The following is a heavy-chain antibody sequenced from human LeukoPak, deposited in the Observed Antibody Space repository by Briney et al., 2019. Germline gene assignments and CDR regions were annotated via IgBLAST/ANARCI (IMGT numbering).Heavy chain of an antibody. D-gene: IGHD7-27*01. V-gene: IGHV1-69*13. Sequence: GASVKVSCKASGGTFSSYAISWVRQAPGQGLEWMGGIIPIFGTANYAQKFQGRVTITADESTSTAYMELSSLRSEDTAVYYCARDATGDVIFDYWGQGTLVTVSS. CDR2: IIPIFGTA. CDR3: ARDATGDVIFDY. J-gene: IGHJ4*02. CDR1: GGTFSSYA.